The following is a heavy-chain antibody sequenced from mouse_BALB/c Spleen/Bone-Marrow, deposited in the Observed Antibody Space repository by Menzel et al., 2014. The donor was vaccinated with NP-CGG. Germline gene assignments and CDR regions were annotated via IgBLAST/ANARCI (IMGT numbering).Heavy chain of an antibody. V-gene: IGHV2-5-1*01. CDR1: GFSLTGYG. J-gene: IGHJ3*01. Sequence: QVQLQQSGPSLVQPSQSLSITCTVSGFSLTGYGVHWVRQSPGKGLEWLGVIWSGGSADYNAAFMSRLSITKDNSKSQVFFKMNSLQADDSAIYYCAKMGLRSWFAYWGQGTLVTVSA. CDR2: IWSGGSA. CDR3: AKMGLRSWFAY. D-gene: IGHD2-2*01.